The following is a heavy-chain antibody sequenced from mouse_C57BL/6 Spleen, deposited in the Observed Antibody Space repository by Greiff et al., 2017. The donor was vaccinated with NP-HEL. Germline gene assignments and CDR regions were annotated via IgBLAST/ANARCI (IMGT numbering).Heavy chain of an antibody. D-gene: IGHD1-1*01. Sequence: EVKLQESGAELVRPGASVKLSCTASGFNIKDYYMHWVKQRPEQGLEWIGRIDPEDGDTEYAPKFQGKATMTADTSSNTAYLQLSSLTSEDTAVYYCTTNYYGSSYDGYWGQGTTLTVSS. CDR2: IDPEDGDT. J-gene: IGHJ2*01. CDR1: GFNIKDYY. V-gene: IGHV14-1*01. CDR3: TTNYYGSSYDGY.